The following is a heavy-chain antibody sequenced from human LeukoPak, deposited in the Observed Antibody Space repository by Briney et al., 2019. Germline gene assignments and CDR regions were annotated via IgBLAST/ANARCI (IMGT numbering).Heavy chain of an antibody. CDR2: IDPSDSYT. V-gene: IGHV5-10-1*01. J-gene: IGHJ3*02. CDR3: AISLSGAFYI. Sequence: PGESLKISCKGSGYSFTNYWINWVRQMPGEGLEWMGKIDPSDSYTNYSPSFQGHVTISAVKSISTAYLQWSSLKASDTAMYYCAISLSGAFYIWGQGTVVTVSS. D-gene: IGHD3-10*01. CDR1: GYSFTNYW.